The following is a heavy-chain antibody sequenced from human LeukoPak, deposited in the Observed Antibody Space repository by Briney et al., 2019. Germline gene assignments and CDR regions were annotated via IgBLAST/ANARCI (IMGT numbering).Heavy chain of an antibody. CDR1: GRSISGYH. J-gene: IGHJ6*03. CDR2: IYYSGSS. V-gene: IGHV4-59*01. Sequence: ASETLSLTCTVAGRSISGYHWSWIRQPPGKGLEWLGYIYYSGSSNYNPSLKSRVTMSADTSKNQFSLKLSSVTAADTAVYYCARVPRSYYYYYYMDVWGKGTTVTVSS. CDR3: ARVPRSYYYYYYMDV.